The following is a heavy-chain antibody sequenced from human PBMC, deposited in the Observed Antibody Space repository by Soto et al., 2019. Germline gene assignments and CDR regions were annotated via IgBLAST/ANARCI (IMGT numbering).Heavy chain of an antibody. V-gene: IGHV1-69*01. J-gene: IGHJ4*02. CDR1: GGTFSSYA. CDR3: ARDVQQLVGGYYFDF. D-gene: IGHD6-13*01. Sequence: QVQLVQSGTEVKKPGSSVKVSCKASGGTFSSYAISWVRQAPGQGLEWMEGIIPIFGTANYAQKFQGRVTITADESTSTAYMELSSLRSEDTAVYYCARDVQQLVGGYYFDFWGQGTLVTVSS. CDR2: IIPIFGTA.